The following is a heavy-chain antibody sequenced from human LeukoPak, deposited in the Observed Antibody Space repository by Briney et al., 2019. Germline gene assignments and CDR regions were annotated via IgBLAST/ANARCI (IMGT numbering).Heavy chain of an antibody. V-gene: IGHV3-30-3*01. CDR3: ARGRDGYNFSY. Sequence: PGGSLRHTLAGSGFTFPSYAMHWVRQAPGKGLEWVALISYDGSNEYYADSVKGRFTISRDNSKNTLYLQMNSLRAEDTAVYYCARGRDGYNFSYWGLGTLVTVSS. J-gene: IGHJ4*02. CDR2: ISYDGSNE. D-gene: IGHD5-24*01. CDR1: GFTFPSYA.